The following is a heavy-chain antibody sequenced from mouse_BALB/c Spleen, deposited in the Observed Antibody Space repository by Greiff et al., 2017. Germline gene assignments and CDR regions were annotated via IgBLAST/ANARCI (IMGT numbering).Heavy chain of an antibody. Sequence: QVQLKESGPGLVQPSQSLSITCTVSGFSLTSYGVHWVRQSPGKGLEWLGVIWSGGSTDYNAAFISRLSISKDNSKSQVFFKMNSLQANDTAIYYCARGGYYRYDDWFAYWGQGTLVTVSA. V-gene: IGHV2-2*02. D-gene: IGHD2-14*01. CDR1: GFSLTSYG. CDR3: ARGGYYRYDDWFAY. J-gene: IGHJ3*01. CDR2: IWSGGST.